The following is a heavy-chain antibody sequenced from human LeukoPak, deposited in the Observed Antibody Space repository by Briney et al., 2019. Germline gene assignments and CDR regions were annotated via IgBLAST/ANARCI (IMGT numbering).Heavy chain of an antibody. CDR2: ISAYNGNT. Sequence: ASLKISCKASGYTLTSYGIIWVRQVPGQGLEWMGWISAYNGNTNYAQKLQGRVTMTTDTSTSTAYMELRSLRSDDTAVYYCAREDGDPYYDSSGLDYWGQGTLVTVSS. D-gene: IGHD3-22*01. J-gene: IGHJ4*02. V-gene: IGHV1-18*01. CDR1: GYTLTSYG. CDR3: AREDGDPYYDSSGLDY.